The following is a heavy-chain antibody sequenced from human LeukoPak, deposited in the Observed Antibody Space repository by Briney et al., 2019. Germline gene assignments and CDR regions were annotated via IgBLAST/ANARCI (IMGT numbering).Heavy chain of an antibody. CDR3: AKEDAMVREGSPLDY. D-gene: IGHD3-10*01. CDR1: GFTFSSYG. CDR2: ISYDGSNK. J-gene: IGHJ4*02. Sequence: QSGGSLRLSCAASGFTFSSYGMHWVRQAPGKGLEWVAVISYDGSNKYYADSVKGRFTISRDNSKNTLYLQMNSLRAEDTAVYYCAKEDAMVREGSPLDYWGQGTLVTVSS. V-gene: IGHV3-30*18.